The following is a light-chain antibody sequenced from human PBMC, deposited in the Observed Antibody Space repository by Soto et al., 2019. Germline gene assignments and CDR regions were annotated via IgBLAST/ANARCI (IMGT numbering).Light chain of an antibody. J-gene: IGLJ1*01. CDR2: DDS. Sequence: SYILTQPPSVSVAPGQTATITCGGYNIGTKGVHWYQQRPGQAPVLVVSDDSDRASGIPERFSGSNSGNMATLTISRAEAGDEADYYCQVWDSGSAPFVFGPGTKLTV. CDR1: NIGTKG. V-gene: IGLV3-21*02. CDR3: QVWDSGSAPFV.